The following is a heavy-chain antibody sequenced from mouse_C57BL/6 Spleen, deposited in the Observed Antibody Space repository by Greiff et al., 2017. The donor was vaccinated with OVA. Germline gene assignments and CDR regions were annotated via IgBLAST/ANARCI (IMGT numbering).Heavy chain of an antibody. D-gene: IGHD1-1*01. CDR3: ARHERELLRLYYFDY. CDR2: FYPGSGSI. J-gene: IGHJ2*01. CDR1: GYTFTEYT. V-gene: IGHV1-62-2*01. Sequence: QVHVKQSGAELVKPGASVKLSCKASGYTFTEYTIHWVKQRSGQGLEWIGWFYPGSGSIKYNEKFKDKATLTADKSSSTVYMELSRLTSEDSAVYFCARHERELLRLYYFDYWGQGTTLTVSS.